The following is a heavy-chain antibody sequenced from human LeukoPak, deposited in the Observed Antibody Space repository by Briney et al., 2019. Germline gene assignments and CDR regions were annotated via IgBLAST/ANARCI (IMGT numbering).Heavy chain of an antibody. V-gene: IGHV4-59*01. CDR2: ISYIGST. CDR3: ARLSLGYMDV. J-gene: IGHJ6*03. CDR1: GGSISNYY. D-gene: IGHD1-26*01. Sequence: SETLSLTCTVSGGSISNYYWSWIRQPPGKGLERIGYISYIGSTKYNPSLKSRVTISEDTSKKQFSLKLSSVTAADTAVYYCARLSLGYMDVWGKGTTVTVSS.